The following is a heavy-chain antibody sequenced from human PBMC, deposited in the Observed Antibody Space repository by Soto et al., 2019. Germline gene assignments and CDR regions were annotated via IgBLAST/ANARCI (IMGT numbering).Heavy chain of an antibody. D-gene: IGHD6-19*01. Sequence: QVQLVQSGAEVKKPGSSVKVSCKASGGTFSSYTISWVRQAPGQGLEWMGRIIPILGIANYAQKFQGRVTSTANKSTSTAYMERSSLISEETAVYYCARDLEWLVGFRSHHLMDVWGQGTTVTVSS. J-gene: IGHJ6*02. CDR3: ARDLEWLVGFRSHHLMDV. V-gene: IGHV1-69*08. CDR1: GGTFSSYT. CDR2: IIPILGIA.